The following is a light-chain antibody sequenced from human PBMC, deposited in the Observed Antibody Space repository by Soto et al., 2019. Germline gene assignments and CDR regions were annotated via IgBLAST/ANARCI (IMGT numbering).Light chain of an antibody. V-gene: IGLV1-40*01. Sequence: QSVLTQPPSVSGAPGQRVTISCTGSSSNIGAGCDVHWYQQLPGTAPKLIIYANTNRPSGVPDRFSGSKSGTSASLAITGLQAEDEADYYCQSFDISLKGYVFATGTKVTVL. J-gene: IGLJ1*01. CDR1: SSNIGAGCD. CDR3: QSFDISLKGYV. CDR2: ANT.